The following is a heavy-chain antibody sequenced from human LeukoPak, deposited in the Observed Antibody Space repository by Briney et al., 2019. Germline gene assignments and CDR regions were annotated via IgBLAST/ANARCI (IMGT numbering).Heavy chain of an antibody. CDR3: AKGGSAWIQLLSY. Sequence: SGRSLRLSCAASGFTFDDYAMYWVRQAPGKGLEWVSGISWNSGSIGYADSVKGRFTISRDNAKSSLYLQMNSLRAEDTALCYCAKGGSAWIQLLSYWGQGPLVTVSS. D-gene: IGHD5-18*01. CDR1: GFTFDDYA. V-gene: IGHV3-9*01. J-gene: IGHJ4*02. CDR2: ISWNSGSI.